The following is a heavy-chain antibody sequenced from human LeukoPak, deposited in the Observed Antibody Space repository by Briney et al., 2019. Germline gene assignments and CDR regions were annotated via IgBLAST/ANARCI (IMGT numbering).Heavy chain of an antibody. CDR2: INSDGSST. CDR3: SSGNSHAFDI. V-gene: IGHV3-74*01. Sequence: GGSLRLSCAASGFTFSSYWMHWLRQAPGKGLVWVSRINSDGSSTSYADSVKGRFTISRDNAKNTLYLQMNNLRAEDTAVYYCSSGNSHAFDIWGQGTMVTVSS. J-gene: IGHJ3*02. CDR1: GFTFSSYW. D-gene: IGHD4-23*01.